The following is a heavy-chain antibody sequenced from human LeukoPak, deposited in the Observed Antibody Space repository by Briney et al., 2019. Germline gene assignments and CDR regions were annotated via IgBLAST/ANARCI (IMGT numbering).Heavy chain of an antibody. CDR1: GGSISSGDYY. J-gene: IGHJ6*02. CDR2: IYYSGST. CDR3: ARVYDSSGYYYYYYYYYGMDV. D-gene: IGHD3-22*01. Sequence: SETLSLTCTVSGGSISSGDYYWSWIRQPPGKGLEWIGYIYYSGSTYYNPSLKSRVTISVDTSKNQFSLKLSSVTAADTAVYYCARVYDSSGYYYYYYYYYGMDVWGQGTTVTVSS. V-gene: IGHV4-30-4*01.